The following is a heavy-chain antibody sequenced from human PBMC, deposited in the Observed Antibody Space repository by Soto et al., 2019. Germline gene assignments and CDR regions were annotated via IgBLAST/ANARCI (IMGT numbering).Heavy chain of an antibody. CDR2: INAGNGNT. CDR1: GYTFTSYA. V-gene: IGHV1-3*01. Sequence: ASVKVSCKASGYTFTSYAMHWVRQAPGQRLEWMGWINAGNGNTKYSQKFQGRVTITRDTSASTAYMELSSLRSEDTAVYYCARDIVVVPAAMRAFDIWGQGTMVTVS. CDR3: ARDIVVVPAAMRAFDI. D-gene: IGHD2-2*01. J-gene: IGHJ3*02.